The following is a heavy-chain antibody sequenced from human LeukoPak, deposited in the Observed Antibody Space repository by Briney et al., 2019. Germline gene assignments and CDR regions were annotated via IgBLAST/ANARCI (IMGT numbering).Heavy chain of an antibody. CDR1: GFTVSSNY. J-gene: IGHJ4*02. D-gene: IGHD4-17*01. CDR3: AREGDYGDYSN. CDR2: IYSGGST. Sequence: GGSLRLSCAASGFTVSSNYMSWVRQAPGKGLEWVSVIYSGGSTYYADPVKGRFTISRHNSKNTLYLQMNSLRAEDTAVYYCAREGDYGDYSNWGQGTLVTVSS. V-gene: IGHV3-53*04.